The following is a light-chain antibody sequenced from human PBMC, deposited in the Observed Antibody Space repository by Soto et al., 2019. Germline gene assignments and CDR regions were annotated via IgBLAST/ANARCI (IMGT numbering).Light chain of an antibody. CDR1: QDISND. CDR3: LQDYNYPWT. J-gene: IGKJ1*01. V-gene: IGKV1-6*01. CDR2: TAS. Sequence: AIPMTQSPTSLSASVGDSVTITCRASQDISNDLGWYQEKPGKAPKLLISTASSLLSGVPSRFSGSGSGTDFTLTISSLQPEDFATYYCLQDYNYPWTFGQGTNVEVK.